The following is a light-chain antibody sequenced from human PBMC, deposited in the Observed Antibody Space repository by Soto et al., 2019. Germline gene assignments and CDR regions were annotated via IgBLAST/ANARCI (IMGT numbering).Light chain of an antibody. CDR2: GAS. J-gene: IGKJ3*01. CDR1: QSVSST. CDR3: QQYNNWPFT. V-gene: IGKV3-15*01. Sequence: EIVMTQSPATLSVSPGERATLSCPARQSVSSTLAWYQHKPGQAHRPLIYGASTRATGIPARFSGSGSGTEFTLIISSLQSEAFDVYYCQQYNNWPFTFGPGTKVAIK.